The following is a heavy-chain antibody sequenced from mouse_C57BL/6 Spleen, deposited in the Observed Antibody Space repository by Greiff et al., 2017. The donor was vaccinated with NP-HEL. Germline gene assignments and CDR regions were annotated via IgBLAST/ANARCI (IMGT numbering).Heavy chain of an antibody. Sequence: DVKLQESGGDLVKPGGSLKLSCAASGFTFSSYGMSWVRQTPDKRLEWVATISSGGSYTYYPDSVKGRFTISRDNAKNTLYLQMSSLKSEDTAMYYCARTGPFDYWGQGTTLTVSS. CDR2: ISSGGSYT. J-gene: IGHJ2*01. V-gene: IGHV5-6*02. CDR3: ARTGPFDY. D-gene: IGHD4-1*01. CDR1: GFTFSSYG.